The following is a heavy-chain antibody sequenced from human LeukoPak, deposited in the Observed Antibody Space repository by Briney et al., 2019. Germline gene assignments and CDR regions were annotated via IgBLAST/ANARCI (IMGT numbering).Heavy chain of an antibody. D-gene: IGHD1-1*01. CDR2: IRSKAYGETA. J-gene: IGHJ4*02. CDR3: TRDRGAYNLYDY. V-gene: IGHV3-49*03. CDR1: GFTSGDYA. Sequence: GGSLRLSCTASGFTSGDYAMSWIRQAPGKGLEWVGFIRSKAYGETADYAASVKGRFTISRDDSKAIAYLQMDGLKTEDTAVYHCTRDRGAYNLYDYWGQGTLVTVSS.